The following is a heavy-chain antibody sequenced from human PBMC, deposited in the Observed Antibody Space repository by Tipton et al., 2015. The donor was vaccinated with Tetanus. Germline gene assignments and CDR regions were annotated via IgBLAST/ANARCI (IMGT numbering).Heavy chain of an antibody. V-gene: IGHV4-31*03. CDR1: GDSISRGGYS. D-gene: IGHD3-3*01. Sequence: TLSLTCTVSGDSISRGGYSWNWIRQHPEKGLEWIGNIYYSGSTYSSPSLKSRVSLSMDTSKNQFSLRLTSVTAADTAVYYCARIHDFLSGHFDFWGQGTLVTVSS. CDR3: ARIHDFLSGHFDF. CDR2: IYYSGST. J-gene: IGHJ4*02.